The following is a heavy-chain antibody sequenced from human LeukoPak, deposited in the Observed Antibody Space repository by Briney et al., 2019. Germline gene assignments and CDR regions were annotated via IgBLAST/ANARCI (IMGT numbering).Heavy chain of an antibody. Sequence: SETLSLTCAVSGYSISSGYYWGWIRQPPGKGLEWIGSIYHSGSTYYNPSLKSRVTISVDTSKNQFSLKLGSVTAADTAVYYCARQGYVLGYWGQGTLVTVSS. V-gene: IGHV4-38-2*01. CDR2: IYHSGST. CDR3: ARQGYVLGY. J-gene: IGHJ4*02. D-gene: IGHD5-12*01. CDR1: GYSISSGYY.